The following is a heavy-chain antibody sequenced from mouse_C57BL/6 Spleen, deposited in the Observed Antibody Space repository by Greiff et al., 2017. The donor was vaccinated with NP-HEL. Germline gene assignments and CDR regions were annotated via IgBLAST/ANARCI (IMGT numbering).Heavy chain of an antibody. CDR2: IDPSASYT. CDR3: ARYWDGYFDV. D-gene: IGHD4-1*01. Sequence: QVQLQQPGAELVKPGASVTLSCKASGYTFTSYWMQWVKQRPGQGLEWIGDIDPSASYTNYNQKFKGKATLTVDTSSSTAYMQLSSLTSEDSAVYYCARYWDGYFDVWGTGTTVTVSS. J-gene: IGHJ1*03. CDR1: GYTFTSYW. V-gene: IGHV1-50*01.